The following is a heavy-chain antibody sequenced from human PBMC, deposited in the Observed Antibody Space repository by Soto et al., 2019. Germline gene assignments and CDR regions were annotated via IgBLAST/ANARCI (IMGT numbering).Heavy chain of an antibody. Sequence: SETLSLTCTVSGGSISSGGYYWSWIRQHPGKGLEWIGYIYYSGSTYYNPSLKSRVTISVDTSKNQFSLKLSSVTAADTAVYYCARVPQDDSSGYRVDPWGQGTLVTVSS. CDR3: ARVPQDDSSGYRVDP. D-gene: IGHD3-22*01. J-gene: IGHJ5*02. CDR2: IYYSGST. CDR1: GGSISSGGYY. V-gene: IGHV4-31*03.